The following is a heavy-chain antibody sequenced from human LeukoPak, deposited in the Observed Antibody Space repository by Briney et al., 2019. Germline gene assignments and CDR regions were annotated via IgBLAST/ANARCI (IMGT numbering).Heavy chain of an antibody. J-gene: IGHJ4*02. D-gene: IGHD2-2*01. V-gene: IGHV4-30-4*01. CDR2: IYYSGST. CDR1: GGSISSGDYY. Sequence: PSQTLSLTCTVSGGSISSGDYYWSWIRQPPGKGLEWIGYIYYSGSTYYNPSLKSRVTISVDTSKNQFSLKLSSVTAADTAVYYCARAHTRLKVVPAAVDYWGQGTLVTVPS. CDR3: ARAHTRLKVVPAAVDY.